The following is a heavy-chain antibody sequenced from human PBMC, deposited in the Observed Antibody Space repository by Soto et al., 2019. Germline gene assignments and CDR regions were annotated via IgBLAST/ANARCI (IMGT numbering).Heavy chain of an antibody. CDR3: AKAGYYDILTGYQEFDP. Sequence: GGSLRLSCAASGFTFSSYGMHWVRQAPGKGLEWVAVISYDGSNKYYADSVKGRFTISRDNSKNTLYLQMNSLRAEDTAVYYCAKAGYYDILTGYQEFDPWGQGNLVTVSS. V-gene: IGHV3-30*18. CDR1: GFTFSSYG. J-gene: IGHJ5*02. D-gene: IGHD3-9*01. CDR2: ISYDGSNK.